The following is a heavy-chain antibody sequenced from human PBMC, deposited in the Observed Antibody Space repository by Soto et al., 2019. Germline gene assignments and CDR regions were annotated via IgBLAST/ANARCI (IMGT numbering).Heavy chain of an antibody. CDR3: VREKADRCLAGGLDV. D-gene: IGHD2-21*01. V-gene: IGHV3-30-3*01. CDR1: GFTYSITYSRYA. CDR2: ISYDGTNK. J-gene: IGHJ6*02. Sequence: QVQLVESGGGVVQPGRSLRLSCAASGFTYSITYSRYAMNWVRQAPGKGLEWVAVISYDGTNKYYADSGRGRFTISRDNYKNTLYLEMNRLRVEGTAVYYCVREKADRCLAGGLDVWGRGTPVTVSS.